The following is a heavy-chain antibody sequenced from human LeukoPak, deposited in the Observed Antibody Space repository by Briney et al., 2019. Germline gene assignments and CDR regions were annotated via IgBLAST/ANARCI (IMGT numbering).Heavy chain of an antibody. CDR2: INSDGSST. J-gene: IGHJ4*02. Sequence: GGSLRLSCVASGFSFSSYVMNWVRQAPGKGLVWVSRINSDGSSTSYADSVKGRFTISRDNAKNTLYLQMNSLRAEDTAVYYCARAKQWLVDYWGQGTLVTVSS. D-gene: IGHD6-19*01. V-gene: IGHV3-74*01. CDR3: ARAKQWLVDY. CDR1: GFSFSSYV.